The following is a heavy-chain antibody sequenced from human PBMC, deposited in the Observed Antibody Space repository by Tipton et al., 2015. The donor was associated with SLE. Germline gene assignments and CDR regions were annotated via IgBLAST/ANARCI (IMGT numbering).Heavy chain of an antibody. D-gene: IGHD3-10*01. CDR2: IYYSGST. J-gene: IGHJ4*02. V-gene: IGHV4-39*07. CDR3: ARDYGSGSYSLDY. CDR1: GGSISSSSYY. Sequence: TLSLTCTVSGGSISSSSYYWGWIRQPPGKGLEWIGSIYYSGSTNYNPSLKSRVTISVDTSKNQFSLKLSSVTAADTAVYYCARDYGSGSYSLDYWGQGTLVTVSS.